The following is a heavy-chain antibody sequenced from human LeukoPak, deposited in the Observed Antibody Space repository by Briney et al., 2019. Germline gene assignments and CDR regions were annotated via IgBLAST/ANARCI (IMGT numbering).Heavy chain of an antibody. D-gene: IGHD6-13*01. CDR1: GFTISSHG. Sequence: GRSLRLSCAASGFTISSHGMHWVRQAPGKGLEWVALISYDGSSKYYADSVKGRFTISRDNSKSTLYLQMNSLRAEDTAVYYCAKDRSSSWTFDYWGQGTLVTVSS. CDR3: AKDRSSSWTFDY. J-gene: IGHJ4*02. CDR2: ISYDGSSK. V-gene: IGHV3-30*18.